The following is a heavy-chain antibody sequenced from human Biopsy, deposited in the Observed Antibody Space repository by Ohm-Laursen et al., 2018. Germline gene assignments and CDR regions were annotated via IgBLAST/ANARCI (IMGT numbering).Heavy chain of an antibody. CDR2: NIPILGTG. V-gene: IGHV1-69*06. J-gene: IGHJ1*01. Sequence: SVKVSCKSPGGTFSNYGVNWVRQAPGQGLEWLGGNIPILGTGNYAQKFQDRVTVAADTSTSTATMELRSLRSDDTAAYYCATKLTGYFHHWGQGTLVIVSS. CDR3: ATKLTGYFHH. D-gene: IGHD3-9*01. CDR1: GGTFSNYG.